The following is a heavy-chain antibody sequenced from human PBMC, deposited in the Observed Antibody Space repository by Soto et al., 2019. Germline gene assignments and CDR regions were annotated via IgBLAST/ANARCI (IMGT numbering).Heavy chain of an antibody. Sequence: QVQLVQSGAEVKKPGSSVKVSCKASGGTFSSYAISWVRQAPGQGLEWMGGIIPIFGTANYAQKFQGRVTITADEXXSXAXXELSSLRSEDTAVYYCARDKLAYCGGDCYSLAFDIWGQGTMVTVSS. V-gene: IGHV1-69*12. CDR2: IIPIFGTA. CDR3: ARDKLAYCGGDCYSLAFDI. J-gene: IGHJ3*02. D-gene: IGHD2-21*02. CDR1: GGTFSSYA.